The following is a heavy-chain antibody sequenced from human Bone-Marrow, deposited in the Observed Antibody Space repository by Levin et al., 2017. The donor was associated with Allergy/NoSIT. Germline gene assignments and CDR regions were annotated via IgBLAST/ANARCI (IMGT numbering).Heavy chain of an antibody. D-gene: IGHD3-9*01. J-gene: IGHJ3*02. V-gene: IGHV1-24*01. CDR1: GYTLTDIS. Sequence: KPGGSLRLSCKVSGYTLTDISMHWVRQAPGKGLEWMGGFDPEDGEIIYAQQFQGRVTMTEDTSTNTAYMELSTLTSEDTAVYYCATAYSNELRHFDWLSTRGGAFDIWGQGTMVTVSS. CDR2: FDPEDGEI. CDR3: ATAYSNELRHFDWLSTRGGAFDI.